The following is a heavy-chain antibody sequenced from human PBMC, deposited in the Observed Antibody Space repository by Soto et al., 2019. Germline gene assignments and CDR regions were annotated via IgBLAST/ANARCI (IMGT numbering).Heavy chain of an antibody. J-gene: IGHJ3*02. D-gene: IGHD1-26*01. V-gene: IGHV3-21*04. CDR2: ISSSSSYI. CDR1: GFTFSSYS. Sequence: EVQLVESGGGLVKPGGSLRLSCAASGFTFSSYSMNWVRQAPGKGLEWVSSISSSSSYIYYADSVKGRFTISRDNAKNSLYLQMNSLRAEDTALYYCAKGYSGSCHDAFDIWGQGTMVTVSS. CDR3: AKGYSGSCHDAFDI.